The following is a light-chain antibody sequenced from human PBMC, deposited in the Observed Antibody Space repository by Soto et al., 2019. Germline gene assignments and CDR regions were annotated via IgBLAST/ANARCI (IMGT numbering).Light chain of an antibody. CDR1: SSDVGSYKF. Sequence: QSALTQPASVSGSPGQSITISCTGTSSDVGSYKFVSWYQQHPGKAPKLMIYDGSKRPSGVSNRFSGSKSGNTASLTISGLQAEDEADYYCCSYAGSSTLVFGGGPKLTVL. CDR3: CSYAGSSTLV. J-gene: IGLJ2*01. V-gene: IGLV2-23*01. CDR2: DGS.